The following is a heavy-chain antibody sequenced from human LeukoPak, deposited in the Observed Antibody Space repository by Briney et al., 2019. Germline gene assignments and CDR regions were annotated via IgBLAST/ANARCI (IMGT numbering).Heavy chain of an antibody. CDR1: GYRFTSQW. V-gene: IGHV5-51*01. CDR2: IYPGDSDT. D-gene: IGHD6-13*01. Sequence: GESLKISCKGSGYRFTSQWIGWVRQMPGKGLEWMGIIYPGDSDTRYSPSFQGQVTISADKSISTAYLQWSSLKASDTAMYYCARGIGSSWYLDAFDIWGRGTMVTVSS. J-gene: IGHJ3*02. CDR3: ARGIGSSWYLDAFDI.